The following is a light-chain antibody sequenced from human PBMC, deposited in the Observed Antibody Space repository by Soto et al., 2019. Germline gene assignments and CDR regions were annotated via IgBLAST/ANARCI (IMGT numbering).Light chain of an antibody. V-gene: IGKV3-11*01. CDR2: DAS. CDR3: QQRSNWPIT. Sequence: EIVLTQSPSTLSLSPGERATLSCRASQSVTSYLGWYQQKPGQVPRLLIYDASNRATGIPARFSGSGSGTDFTLTISSLEPEDLAVYYCQQRSNWPITFGQGTRLEIK. CDR1: QSVTSY. J-gene: IGKJ5*01.